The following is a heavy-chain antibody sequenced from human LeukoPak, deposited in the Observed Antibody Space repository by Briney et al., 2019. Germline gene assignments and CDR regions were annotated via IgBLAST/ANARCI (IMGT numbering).Heavy chain of an antibody. V-gene: IGHV3-9*01. CDR1: GFTFDDYA. CDR2: ISWNSGSI. CDR3: AKDFLGVVVAASYFDY. J-gene: IGHJ4*02. Sequence: GGSLRLAWVAAGFTFDDYAMHWVRQAPGKGREWVSGISWNSGSIGYADSVKGRFTISRDNAKNSLYLQMNSLRAEDTALYYCAKDFLGVVVAASYFDYWGQGTLVTVSS. D-gene: IGHD2-15*01.